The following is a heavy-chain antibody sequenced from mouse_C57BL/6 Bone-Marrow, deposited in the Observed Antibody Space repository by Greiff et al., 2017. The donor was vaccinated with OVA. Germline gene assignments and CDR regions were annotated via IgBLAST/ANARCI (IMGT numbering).Heavy chain of an antibody. CDR2: INYDGSST. V-gene: IGHV5-16*01. CDR3: ARDPGYFDV. Sequence: DVKLVESEGGLVQPGSSMKLSCTASGFTFSDYYMAWVRQVPEKGLEWVANINYDGSSTYYLDSLKSRFIISRDNAKNILYLQMSSLKSEDTATYYCARDPGYFDVWGTGTTVTVSS. J-gene: IGHJ1*03. CDR1: GFTFSDYY.